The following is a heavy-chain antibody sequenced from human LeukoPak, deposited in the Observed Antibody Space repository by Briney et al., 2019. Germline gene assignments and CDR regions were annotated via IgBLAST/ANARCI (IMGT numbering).Heavy chain of an antibody. J-gene: IGHJ4*02. Sequence: AASVKVSCKASGGTFSSYAISWVRQAPGQGLEWMGIINPSGGSTSYAQKFQGRVTMTRDTSTSTVYMELSSLRSEDTAVYYCARVFVVVPAATETNDYWGQGTLVTVSS. CDR1: GGTFSSYA. CDR3: ARVFVVVPAATETNDY. CDR2: INPSGGST. D-gene: IGHD2-2*01. V-gene: IGHV1-46*01.